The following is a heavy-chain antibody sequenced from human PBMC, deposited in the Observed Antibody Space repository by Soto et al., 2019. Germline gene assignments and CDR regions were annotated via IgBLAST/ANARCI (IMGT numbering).Heavy chain of an antibody. V-gene: IGHV4-31*03. CDR1: GGSISSGGYY. CDR2: IYYSGST. CDR3: ARGGRRSPGMDV. J-gene: IGHJ6*02. Sequence: QAQLQESGPGLVKPSQTLSLTCTVSGGSISSGGYYWSWIRQHPGKGLEWIGYIYYSGSTYYNPSLNSRVTRSVDTAKNQFSLKLSSVTAADTAVYYCARGGRRSPGMDVWGQGTTVTVSS.